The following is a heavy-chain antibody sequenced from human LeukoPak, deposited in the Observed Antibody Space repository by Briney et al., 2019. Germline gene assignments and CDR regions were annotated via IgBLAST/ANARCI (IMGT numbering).Heavy chain of an antibody. CDR1: GDSISSDGYY. V-gene: IGHV4-31*03. Sequence: SETLSLTCTVSGDSISSDGYYWSWIRQHPGKGLEWIGHISYSGSTYYNPSLNSRVSISLDTSERQLSLKLTSVTAADMAVYYCARVRGYSYGELDYWGQGTLVTVSS. CDR2: ISYSGST. CDR3: ARVRGYSYGELDY. D-gene: IGHD5-18*01. J-gene: IGHJ4*02.